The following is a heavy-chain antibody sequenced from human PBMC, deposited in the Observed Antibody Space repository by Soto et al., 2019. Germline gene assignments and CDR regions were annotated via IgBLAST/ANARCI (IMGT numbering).Heavy chain of an antibody. Sequence: PLKQSRPGLVKPSQTLSLTCAISGDSVSSDSVAWNWIRQSTSRGLECLGRTYYRSKRYNDYSVYVKSRISLNPYTAKIQFSLQLNSVTPEYTAVYYCARGHGDWFDPRGQGTLVTVSS. CDR1: GDSVSSDSVA. V-gene: IGHV6-1*01. CDR2: TYYRSKRYN. D-gene: IGHD4-17*01. CDR3: ARGHGDWFDP. J-gene: IGHJ5*02.